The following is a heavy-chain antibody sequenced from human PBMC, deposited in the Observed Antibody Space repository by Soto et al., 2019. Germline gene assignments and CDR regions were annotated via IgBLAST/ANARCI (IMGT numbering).Heavy chain of an antibody. CDR1: GGTFSSYA. V-gene: IGHV1-69*13. D-gene: IGHD6-19*01. CDR2: LIPIFGTA. Sequence: GASVKVSCKASGGTFSSYAISWVRQAPGQGIEWMGGLIPIFGTANYAQKFQGRVTITADESTSTAYMELSSLRSEDTAVYYCARGNSSGFFRYNWLDPWGQGTLVTVSS. CDR3: ARGNSSGFFRYNWLDP. J-gene: IGHJ5*02.